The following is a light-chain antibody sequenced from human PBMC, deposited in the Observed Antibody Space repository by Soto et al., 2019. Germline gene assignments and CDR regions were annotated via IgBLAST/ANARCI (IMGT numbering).Light chain of an antibody. J-gene: IGKJ4*01. CDR3: RQYNSYLT. CDR2: DAS. CDR1: QSISSW. V-gene: IGKV1-5*01. Sequence: DIQMTQSPSTLSASVGDRVTITCRASQSISSWLAWYQQKPGKAPKLLIYDASSLESGVPSRFSGSESGTEFSLTISSLQPDDFATYYCRQYNSYLTFGGGTKVEIK.